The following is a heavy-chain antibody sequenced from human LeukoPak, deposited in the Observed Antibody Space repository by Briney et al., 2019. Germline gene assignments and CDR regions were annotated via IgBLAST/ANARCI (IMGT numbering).Heavy chain of an antibody. V-gene: IGHV4-30-4*08. CDR3: ARDLYYDILTGYFGVDAFDS. CDR2: IYYSGST. J-gene: IGHJ3*02. CDR1: GGSISSGDYY. D-gene: IGHD3-9*01. Sequence: SQTLSLTCTVSGGSISSGDYYWSWIRQPPGKGLEWIGYIYYSGSTYYNPSLKSRVTISVDTSKNQFSLKLSSVTAADTAVYYCARDLYYDILTGYFGVDAFDSWGQGTMVTVSS.